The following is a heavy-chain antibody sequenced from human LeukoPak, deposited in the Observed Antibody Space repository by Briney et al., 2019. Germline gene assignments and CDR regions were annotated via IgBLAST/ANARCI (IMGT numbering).Heavy chain of an antibody. V-gene: IGHV3-33*01. D-gene: IGHD2-2*01. CDR1: GFTFSTYG. CDR2: IWYDGSNK. Sequence: PGGSLRLSCAASGFTFSTYGMHWVCQAPGKGLEWVALIWYDGSNKYYADSVKGRFTISRDNSKNTLYLQMNSLRAEDTAVYYCARDQGCSSTSCYSLFFHYWGQGTLVTVSS. CDR3: ARDQGCSSTSCYSLFFHY. J-gene: IGHJ4*02.